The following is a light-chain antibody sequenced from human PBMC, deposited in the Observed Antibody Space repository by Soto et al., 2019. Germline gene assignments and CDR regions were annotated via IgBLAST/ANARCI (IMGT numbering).Light chain of an antibody. Sequence: QSVLTQPASVSGSPGQSITISCTGTSSDVGGYNYVSWYQQHPGKAPKLMIYDVSNRPSGVSNRFSGSKSGNTASLTISGLQAEDEADYYCSSYTSSRGVFGTGTKPTVL. J-gene: IGLJ1*01. V-gene: IGLV2-14*01. CDR1: SSDVGGYNY. CDR3: SSYTSSRGV. CDR2: DVS.